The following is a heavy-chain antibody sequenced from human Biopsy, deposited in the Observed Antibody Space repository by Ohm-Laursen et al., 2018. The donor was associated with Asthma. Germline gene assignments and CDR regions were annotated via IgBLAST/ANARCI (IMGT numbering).Heavy chain of an antibody. D-gene: IGHD3-9*01. CDR2: INAGNGNT. Sequence: SVKVSCKASGYTFIHYAIHWVRQAPGQRLEWMGWINAGNGNTKYSQKFQGRVTITRDTSASTAYMDLRSLRSEDAAMYYCARTYYDFLTGQVNDAIALWGQGTMVTVSS. CDR3: ARTYYDFLTGQVNDAIAL. V-gene: IGHV1-3*01. CDR1: GYTFIHYA. J-gene: IGHJ3*01.